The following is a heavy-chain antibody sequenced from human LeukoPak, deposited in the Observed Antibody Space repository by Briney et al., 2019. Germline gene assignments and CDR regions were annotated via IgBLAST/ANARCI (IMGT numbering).Heavy chain of an antibody. CDR1: GGSFSGYH. CDR3: ARASGSYPGGVYYFDY. Sequence: PSETLSLTCAVYGGSFSGYHWSWIRQPPGKGLEWIGEINHSGSTNYNPSLKSRVTISVDTSKNQFSLKLSSVTAADTAVYYCARASGSYPGGVYYFDYWGQGTLVTVSS. CDR2: INHSGST. J-gene: IGHJ4*02. D-gene: IGHD1-26*01. V-gene: IGHV4-34*01.